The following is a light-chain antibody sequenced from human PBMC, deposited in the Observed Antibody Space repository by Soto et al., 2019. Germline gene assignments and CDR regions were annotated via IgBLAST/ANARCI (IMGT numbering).Light chain of an antibody. CDR2: GAS. CDR3: HQYGSSPQT. Sequence: IVLKQSPGTLSLYPLGIGTLSFMASQSVSSSYLAWYQQKPGQAPRLLIYGASSRATGIPDRFTGSGSGTDFTLTISRLEPEDFAVFYCHQYGSSPQTFGQGTKVDIK. CDR1: QSVSSSY. V-gene: IGKV3-20*01. J-gene: IGKJ1*01.